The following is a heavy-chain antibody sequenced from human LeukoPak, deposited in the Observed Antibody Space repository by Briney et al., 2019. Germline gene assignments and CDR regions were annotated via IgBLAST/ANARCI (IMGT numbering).Heavy chain of an antibody. CDR1: GGTFSSYA. J-gene: IGHJ4*02. CDR2: IIPIFGTA. V-gene: IGHV1-69*01. D-gene: IGHD3-22*01. CDR3: ASSGSEYKEYYYDSSAPYYFDY. Sequence: GASVKVSCKASGGTFSSYAISWVRQAPGQGLEWMGGIIPIFGTANYAQKFQGRVTITADESTSTAYMELSSLRSEDTAVYYCASSGSEYKEYYYDSSAPYYFDYWGQGTLDTVSS.